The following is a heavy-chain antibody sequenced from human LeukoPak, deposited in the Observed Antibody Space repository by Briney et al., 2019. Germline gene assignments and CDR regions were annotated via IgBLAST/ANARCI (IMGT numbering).Heavy chain of an antibody. J-gene: IGHJ4*02. CDR1: GGSISSFF. CDR2: ISYSGST. V-gene: IGHV4-59*01. D-gene: IGHD5-12*01. Sequence: SETLSLTCTVSGGSISSFFWSWIRQPPGKGLEWIGYISYSGSTNHNPSLKSRVTMSVDTSKNHFSLKLTSVTAADTALYYCARTYSGYDSPFDFWGQGILVTVSS. CDR3: ARTYSGYDSPFDF.